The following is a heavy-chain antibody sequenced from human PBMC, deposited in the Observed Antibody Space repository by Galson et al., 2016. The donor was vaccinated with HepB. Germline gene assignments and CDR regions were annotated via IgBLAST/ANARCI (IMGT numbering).Heavy chain of an antibody. CDR3: ARKIYYFDN. CDR2: INHSGST. CDR1: SGSFNDYL. D-gene: IGHD3-3*01. J-gene: IGHJ4*02. V-gene: IGHV4-34*10. Sequence: SETLSLTCSVYSGSFNDYLWNWIRQPPGKGLEWIGEINHSGSTYYVPSLRSRVSMSIDTSKNQFSLRLNSVTAADTAIYYCARKIYYFDNWGQGTLVAVSS.